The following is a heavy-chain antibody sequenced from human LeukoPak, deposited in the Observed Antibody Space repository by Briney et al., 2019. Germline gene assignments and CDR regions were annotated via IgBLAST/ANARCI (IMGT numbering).Heavy chain of an antibody. V-gene: IGHV3-72*01. CDR2: SRDKGNRYTT. CDR1: GFTFSDHY. CDR3: ARDHPYDSCGY. D-gene: IGHD3-22*01. Sequence: GGSLRLSCAASGFTFSDHYIDWVRQAPGKGLEWVGRSRDKGNRYTTAYAASVRGRFTISRDDSKNSLYLQMNSLKIEDTAVYYCARDHPYDSCGYWGQGTLVTVSS. J-gene: IGHJ4*02.